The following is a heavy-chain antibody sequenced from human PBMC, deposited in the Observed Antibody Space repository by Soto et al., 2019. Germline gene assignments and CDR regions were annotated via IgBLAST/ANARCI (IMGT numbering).Heavy chain of an antibody. V-gene: IGHV2-5*02. J-gene: IGHJ4*02. Sequence: QITVKESGPTLVKLTQTLTLTCTFSGFSLSTSGVGVGWLRQPPGKALEWLALIYWDDDKRYRPSLKSRLILTKGTSNIPVVLTMTNLDPVDTATYYCTHTHQQLSGGNWGQGILVTVSS. CDR3: THTHQQLSGGN. CDR2: IYWDDDK. D-gene: IGHD2-2*01. CDR1: GFSLSTSGVG.